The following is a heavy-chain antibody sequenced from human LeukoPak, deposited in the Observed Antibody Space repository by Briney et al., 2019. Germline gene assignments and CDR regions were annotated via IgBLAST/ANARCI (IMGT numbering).Heavy chain of an antibody. CDR3: ARTYSDAFDI. CDR2: ISSSGSTI. Sequence: GGSLRLSCAASGFTFSSCEMNWVRQAPGKGLEWVSYISSSGSTIYYADSVKGRFTISRDNAKNSLYLQMNSLRAEDTAVYYCARTYSDAFDIWGQGTMVTVSS. D-gene: IGHD3-16*01. CDR1: GFTFSSCE. J-gene: IGHJ3*02. V-gene: IGHV3-48*03.